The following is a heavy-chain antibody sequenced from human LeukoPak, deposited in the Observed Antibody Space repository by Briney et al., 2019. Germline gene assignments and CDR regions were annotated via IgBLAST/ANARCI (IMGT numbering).Heavy chain of an antibody. J-gene: IGHJ5*02. Sequence: ASVKVSCKVSGYTLTELSMHWVRQAPGKGLEWMGGFDPEDGETIYAQKFQGRVTMTEDTSTDTAYMELSSLRAEDTAVYYCAKEGLIGSGWPNWFDPWGQGTLVTVSS. CDR1: GYTLTELS. CDR3: AKEGLIGSGWPNWFDP. V-gene: IGHV1-24*01. D-gene: IGHD6-19*01. CDR2: FDPEDGET.